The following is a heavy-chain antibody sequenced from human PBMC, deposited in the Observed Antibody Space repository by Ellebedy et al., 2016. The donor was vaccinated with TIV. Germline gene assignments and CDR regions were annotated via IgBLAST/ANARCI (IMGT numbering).Heavy chain of an antibody. CDR1: GFTFRSYW. CDR3: VREGYDPTYYYAMDV. V-gene: IGHV3-74*01. D-gene: IGHD2-15*01. CDR2: INSDGTTT. Sequence: PGGSLRLSCAASGFTFRSYWMHWVRQAPGRGLVWVSRINSDGTTTNHAHSVKGRFTTSRDNAKNTLSLQMTSLRAEDTAVYYCVREGYDPTYYYAMDVWGQGTTVTVSS. J-gene: IGHJ6*02.